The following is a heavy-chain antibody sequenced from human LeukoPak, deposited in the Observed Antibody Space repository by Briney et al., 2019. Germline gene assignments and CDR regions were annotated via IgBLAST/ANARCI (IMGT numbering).Heavy chain of an antibody. V-gene: IGHV4-30-4*01. J-gene: IGHJ5*02. CDR1: GGSISSGDYY. CDR3: ARDIPYYDSSGYKLDWFDP. CDR2: IFYSGST. D-gene: IGHD3-22*01. Sequence: PSETLSLTCTVSGGSISSGDYYWSWIRQPPGKGLEWIGYIFYSGSTYYNPSLKSRVTISVDTSKNQFSLKLSSVTAADTAVYYCARDIPYYDSSGYKLDWFDPWGQGTLVTVSS.